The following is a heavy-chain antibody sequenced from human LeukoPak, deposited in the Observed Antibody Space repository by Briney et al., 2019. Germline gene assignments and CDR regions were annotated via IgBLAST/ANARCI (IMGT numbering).Heavy chain of an antibody. V-gene: IGHV3-30*18. CDR1: GFTFCSYG. J-gene: IGHJ6*04. Sequence: WGSLRFYCAASGFTFCSYGWHWVRPGPGLGLVWVSVISYDGSNKYYADSVKGRFTISRDNSKNTLYLQMNSLRAEDTAVYYCAKDSKLRSYYYYYGMDVWGKGTTVTVSS. D-gene: IGHD4-17*01. CDR3: AKDSKLRSYYYYYGMDV. CDR2: ISYDGSNK.